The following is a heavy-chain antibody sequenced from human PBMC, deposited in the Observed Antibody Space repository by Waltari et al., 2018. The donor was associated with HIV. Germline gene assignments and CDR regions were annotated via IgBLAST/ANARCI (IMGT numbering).Heavy chain of an antibody. V-gene: IGHV3-9*01. CDR2: ISWNSGSI. Sequence: EVQLVESGGGLVQPGRSLRLSCAASGFTFDDYAMHWVRQAPGKGLEWVSGISWNSGSIGYADSVKGRFTSSRDNAKNSLYLQMNSLRAEDTALYYCAKDRGRTGTQPRGVDYYYYGMDVWGQGTTVTVSS. D-gene: IGHD1-7*01. CDR3: AKDRGRTGTQPRGVDYYYYGMDV. CDR1: GFTFDDYA. J-gene: IGHJ6*02.